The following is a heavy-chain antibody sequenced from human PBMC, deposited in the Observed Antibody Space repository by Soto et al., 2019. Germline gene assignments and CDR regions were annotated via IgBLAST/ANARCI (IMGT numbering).Heavy chain of an antibody. CDR3: ARQRTTVVTQAYFDH. CDR2: IYYSGRT. J-gene: IGHJ4*02. Sequence: SETLSLTCIVSGESISSSSYYWGWIRQPPGKGLEWIGSIYYSGRTYYNPSFKSRVTISIDTSKNQFSLRLSSVTATDTAVYYCARQRTTVVTQAYFDHWGQGALVTVSS. CDR1: GESISSSSYY. V-gene: IGHV4-39*01. D-gene: IGHD2-21*02.